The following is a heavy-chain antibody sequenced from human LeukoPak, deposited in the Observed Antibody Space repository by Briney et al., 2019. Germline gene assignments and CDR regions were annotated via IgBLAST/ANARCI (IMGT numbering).Heavy chain of an antibody. Sequence: QPGRSPRLSCAASGFTFSRYGMHWVRQAPGKGLEWVAVISYDGSNKYYADSVKGRFTISRDNSKNTLYLQMNSLRAEDTAVYYCAKERVSGWTENWFDPWGQGTLVTVSS. CDR1: GFTFSRYG. V-gene: IGHV3-30*18. D-gene: IGHD6-19*01. CDR3: AKERVSGWTENWFDP. CDR2: ISYDGSNK. J-gene: IGHJ5*02.